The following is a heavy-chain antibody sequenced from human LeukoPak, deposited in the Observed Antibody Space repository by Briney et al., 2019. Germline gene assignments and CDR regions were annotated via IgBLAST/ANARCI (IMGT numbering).Heavy chain of an antibody. CDR1: GFTFSSYW. J-gene: IGHJ4*02. CDR2: IRQDGNEQ. V-gene: IGHV3-7*01. Sequence: PGGSLRLSCAASGFTFSSYWMTWVRQAPGKGLEWVANIRQDGNEQYYMDSVKGRFTISRDNAKNSLFLQMNSLRAEDTAVYYCARAPYSGGWYLMYWGQGTLVAVHS. D-gene: IGHD6-19*01. CDR3: ARAPYSGGWYLMY.